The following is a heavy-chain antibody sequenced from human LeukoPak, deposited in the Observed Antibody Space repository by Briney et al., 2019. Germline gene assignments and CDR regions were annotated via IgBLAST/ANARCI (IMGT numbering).Heavy chain of an antibody. CDR3: ARGGDYDYYTLGY. J-gene: IGHJ4*02. Sequence: SETLSLTCAVYGGSFSGYYWSWIRQPPGKGLEWIGEINHSGSTNYNPSLKSRVTISVDTSKNQFSLKLSSVTAADTAVYYCARGGDYDYYTLGYWGQGTLVTVSS. V-gene: IGHV4-34*01. CDR1: GGSFSGYY. CDR2: INHSGST. D-gene: IGHD1-26*01.